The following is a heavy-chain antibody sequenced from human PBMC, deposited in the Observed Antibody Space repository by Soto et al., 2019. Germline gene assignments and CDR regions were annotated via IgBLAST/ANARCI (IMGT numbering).Heavy chain of an antibody. V-gene: IGHV1-69*06. CDR3: SRGSSSSIINWFAT. CDR2: ITPIFGEP. CDR1: GGPFSIYA. J-gene: IGHJ5*02. D-gene: IGHD3-10*01. Sequence: QVQLEQSGAELKKPGSSVKVSCKASGGPFSIYAITWVRQAPGQGLEWMGGITPIFGEPKYAQKFQGRVTITADIATCTADMELSSLRSDDTAVYFCSRGSSSSIINWFATWGPGTLVTFSS.